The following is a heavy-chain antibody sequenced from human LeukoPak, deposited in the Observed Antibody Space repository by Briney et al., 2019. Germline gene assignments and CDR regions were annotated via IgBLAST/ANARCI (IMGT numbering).Heavy chain of an antibody. V-gene: IGHV3-74*01. CDR3: ASPFTYVRLGDH. CDR1: GVSFSGYW. J-gene: IGHJ4*02. D-gene: IGHD3-10*02. Sequence: GGALRLSCAVSGVSFSGYWMHWGRHAPGKGVGWVARTNVDGTAVDYAETVRGGFTISRDKAKKTLCMHMNRLRDEGTGVYYTASPFTYVRLGDHWGEGTLVTVSS. CDR2: TNVDGTAV.